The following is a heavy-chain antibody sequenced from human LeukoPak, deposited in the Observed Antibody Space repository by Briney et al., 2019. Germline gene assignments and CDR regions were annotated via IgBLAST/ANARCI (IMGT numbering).Heavy chain of an antibody. CDR3: AREAKWGEWYFDL. Sequence: QPGRSLRLSCAASGFTSSSIHWVCQAPAKGLERVAVISFDGGTMFYADSVGGRFTVSRDSSENTFFLQMNSLRAEDTAVYYCAREAKWGEWYFDLWGRGTLVTVSS. V-gene: IGHV3-30*14. CDR2: ISFDGGTM. CDR1: GFTSSS. D-gene: IGHD3-16*01. J-gene: IGHJ2*01.